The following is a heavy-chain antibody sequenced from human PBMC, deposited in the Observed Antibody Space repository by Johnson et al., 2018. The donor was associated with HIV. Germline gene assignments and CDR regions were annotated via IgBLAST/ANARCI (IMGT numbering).Heavy chain of an antibody. Sequence: VQLVESGGGLVQPGRSLRLSCAASGFTFDDYAMHWVRQAPWKGLEWVSGISWNSGSIGYADSVKGRFTISRDNAKNSLYLQMNSLRAEDTALYYCAKDIGYYDSSDYDAFDIWGQGTMVTVSS. V-gene: IGHV3-9*01. D-gene: IGHD3-22*01. J-gene: IGHJ3*02. CDR2: ISWNSGSI. CDR3: AKDIGYYDSSDYDAFDI. CDR1: GFTFDDYA.